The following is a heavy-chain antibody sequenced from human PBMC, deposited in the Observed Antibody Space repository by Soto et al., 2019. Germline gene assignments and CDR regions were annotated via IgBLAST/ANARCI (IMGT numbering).Heavy chain of an antibody. CDR1: GYTFTSYY. CDR3: AIDHDYGDYAHDAFDI. CDR2: INPSGGST. D-gene: IGHD4-17*01. V-gene: IGHV1-46*01. J-gene: IGHJ3*02. Sequence: ASVKVSCKACGYTFTSYYTHWVRQAPGQGLEWMGIINPSGGSTSYAQKFQGRVTMTRDTSTSTVYMELSSLRSEDTAVYYCAIDHDYGDYAHDAFDIWGQGTMVTVS.